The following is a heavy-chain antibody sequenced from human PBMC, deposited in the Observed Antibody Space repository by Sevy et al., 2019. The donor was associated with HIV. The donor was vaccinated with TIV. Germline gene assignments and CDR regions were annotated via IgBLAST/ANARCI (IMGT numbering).Heavy chain of an antibody. Sequence: WGSLRLSCAASGFTFSSYSMNWVRQAPGKGLEWVSYISTTSIITYYADSVRGRFTISRDNAKNSLYLKMNSLRAEDTAVYYCARDASPYCSGGRCYFDAFDIWGQGTMVTVSS. CDR2: ISTTSIIT. V-gene: IGHV3-48*01. CDR1: GFTFSSYS. J-gene: IGHJ3*02. D-gene: IGHD2-15*01. CDR3: ARDASPYCSGGRCYFDAFDI.